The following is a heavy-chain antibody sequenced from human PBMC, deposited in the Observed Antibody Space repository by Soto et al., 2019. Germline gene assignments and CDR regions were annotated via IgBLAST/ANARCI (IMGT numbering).Heavy chain of an antibody. V-gene: IGHV4-59*01. D-gene: IGHD2-15*01. CDR3: ARVSMVAYYYYGMDV. CDR1: GGSISSYY. J-gene: IGHJ6*02. CDR2: IYYSGST. Sequence: QVQLQESGPGLVKPSETLSLTCTVSGGSISSYYWSWIRQPPGKGLEWIGYIYYSGSTNYNPSLTSRVTISVDTSKNQFSLKLSSVTAADTAVYYCARVSMVAYYYYGMDVWGQGTTVTVSS.